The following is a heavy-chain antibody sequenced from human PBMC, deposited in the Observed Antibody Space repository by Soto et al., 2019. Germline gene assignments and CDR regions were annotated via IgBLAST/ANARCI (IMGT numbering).Heavy chain of an antibody. CDR3: ARGPDRSGFYLFDY. D-gene: IGHD3-22*01. CDR2: IIPLSGTT. J-gene: IGHJ4*02. CDR1: GGTFSSYA. Sequence: EASVKVSCKASGGTFSSYAISWVRQAPGQGPEWMGGIIPLSGTTNYVQKFQGRVTITADESMTTAYMELSSLKYEDTAIYYCARGPDRSGFYLFDYWGQGTLVTVSS. V-gene: IGHV1-69*13.